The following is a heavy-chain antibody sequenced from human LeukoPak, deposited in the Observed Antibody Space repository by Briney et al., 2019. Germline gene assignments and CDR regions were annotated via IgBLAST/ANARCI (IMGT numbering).Heavy chain of an antibody. D-gene: IGHD3-10*01. CDR1: GFTFSSYE. CDR2: ISSSGSTI. V-gene: IGHV3-48*03. Sequence: PGGSLRLSCAASGFTFSSYEVNWVRQAPGKGLEWVSYISSSGSTIYYADSVKGRFTISRDNAKNPLYLQMNSLRAEDAAVYYCARHLITIVRGLPPHAFDFWGQGTMVTVSS. CDR3: ARHLITIVRGLPPHAFDF. J-gene: IGHJ3*01.